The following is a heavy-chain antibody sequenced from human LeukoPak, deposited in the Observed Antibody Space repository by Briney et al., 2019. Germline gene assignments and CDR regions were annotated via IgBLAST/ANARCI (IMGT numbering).Heavy chain of an antibody. Sequence: GGSLRLSCAASGFTFSSYAMSWVRQAPGKGLEWVSAISGSGGSTYYADSVKGRFTISRDNSKNTLYLQMNSLRAEDTAVYYCAKDQHFLRIRGSGNYWGQGTLVTVSS. CDR2: ISGSGGST. D-gene: IGHD1-1*01. V-gene: IGHV3-23*01. CDR1: GFTFSSYA. CDR3: AKDQHFLRIRGSGNY. J-gene: IGHJ4*02.